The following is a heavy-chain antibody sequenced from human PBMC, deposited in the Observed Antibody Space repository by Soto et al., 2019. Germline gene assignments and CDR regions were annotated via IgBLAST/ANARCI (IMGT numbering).Heavy chain of an antibody. CDR2: IKSKTDGGTT. Sequence: GGSLRLSCAASGFTFSNAWINWVRQAPGKGLEWVGRIKSKTDGGTTDFAAPVKGRFAISRDDSKNMVYLQMNSLRAEDTAVYYCARTTHYDFWSGPNAFDIWGQGTMVTVS. CDR1: GFTFSNAW. J-gene: IGHJ3*02. CDR3: ARTTHYDFWSGPNAFDI. D-gene: IGHD3-3*01. V-gene: IGHV3-15*07.